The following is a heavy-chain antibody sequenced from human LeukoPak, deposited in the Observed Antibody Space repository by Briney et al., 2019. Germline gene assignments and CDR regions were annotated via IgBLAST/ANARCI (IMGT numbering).Heavy chain of an antibody. Sequence: GESLKISCKGSGYSFTSYWIGWVRQMPGKGLEWMGIIYPGDSDTRYSPSFQGQVTISADKSISTAYLQWSSLKASDTAMYYCAREHSSSSAHYYYMDVWGKGTTVTVSS. CDR2: IYPGDSDT. CDR1: GYSFTSYW. CDR3: AREHSSSSAHYYYMDV. D-gene: IGHD6-6*01. V-gene: IGHV5-51*01. J-gene: IGHJ6*03.